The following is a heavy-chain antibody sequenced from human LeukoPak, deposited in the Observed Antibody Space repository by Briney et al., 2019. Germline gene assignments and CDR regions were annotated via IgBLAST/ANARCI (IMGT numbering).Heavy chain of an antibody. CDR2: INSDGSST. V-gene: IGHV3-74*01. D-gene: IGHD5-18*01. CDR1: GFTFSSYW. Sequence: PGGSLRLSCAASGFTFSSYWMHWVRQAPGKGLVWVSRINSDGSSTSYADSVRGRFSISRDNAKNTLYLQMNSLRAEDTAVYYCARDPSRIQLDSVTDYWGQGTLVTVSS. J-gene: IGHJ4*02. CDR3: ARDPSRIQLDSVTDY.